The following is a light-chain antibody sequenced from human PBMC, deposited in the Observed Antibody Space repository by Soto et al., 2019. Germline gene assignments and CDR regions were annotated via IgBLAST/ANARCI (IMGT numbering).Light chain of an antibody. V-gene: IGKV3-11*01. CDR2: DAS. CDR1: ESVSSY. CDR3: QQRINWFT. Sequence: EIVLTQSPVTLSFTQGERSTLSCRASESVSSYLAWYQQKPGQAPRLLIYDASNRATGIPARFSGSGSGTDFTLTISRLETEDFAVYSCQQRINWFTFGQGRLLEIK. J-gene: IGKJ5*01.